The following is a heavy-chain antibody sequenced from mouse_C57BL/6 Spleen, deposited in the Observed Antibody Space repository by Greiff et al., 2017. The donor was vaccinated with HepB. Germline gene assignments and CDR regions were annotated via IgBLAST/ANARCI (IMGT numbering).Heavy chain of an antibody. D-gene: IGHD2-10*02. V-gene: IGHV1-69*01. J-gene: IGHJ2*01. Sequence: QVQLQQPGAELVMPGASVKLSCKASGYTFTSYWMHWVKQRPGQGLEWIGEIDPSDSYTNSKQKFKGKSTLTVDKSSSTAYMQLSSLASKDSAVYYCAISMRIRGYYFDDWGQGTTLTVSS. CDR1: GYTFTSYW. CDR3: AISMRIRGYYFDD. CDR2: IDPSDSYT.